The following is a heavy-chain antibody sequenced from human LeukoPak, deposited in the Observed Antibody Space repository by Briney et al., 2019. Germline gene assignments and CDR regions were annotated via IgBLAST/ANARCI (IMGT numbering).Heavy chain of an antibody. V-gene: IGHV4-59*01. J-gene: IGHJ6*02. CDR3: ARVGGSNHYYYGMDV. D-gene: IGHD3-10*01. Sequence: SETLSLTCTVSGGSISSYYWSWIRQPPGKGLEWIGYIYYSGSTNYNPSLKSRVTISVDTSKNQFSLKLSSVTAADTAVYYCARVGGSNHYYYGMDVWGQGTTVTVSS. CDR2: IYYSGST. CDR1: GGSISSYY.